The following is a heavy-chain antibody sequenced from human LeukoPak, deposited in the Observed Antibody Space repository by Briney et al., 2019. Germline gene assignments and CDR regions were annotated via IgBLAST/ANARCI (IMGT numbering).Heavy chain of an antibody. CDR2: IIPIFGTA. CDR1: GGTFSSYA. Sequence: GASVKVSCKASGGTFSSYAISWVRQAPGQGLEWMGRIIPIFGTANYAQKFQGRVTITTDESTSTAYMEQSSLRSEDTAVYYCARDHQSLGYCSGGSCPGRYYYYYMDVWGKGTTVTVSS. V-gene: IGHV1-69*05. CDR3: ARDHQSLGYCSGGSCPGRYYYYYMDV. D-gene: IGHD2-15*01. J-gene: IGHJ6*03.